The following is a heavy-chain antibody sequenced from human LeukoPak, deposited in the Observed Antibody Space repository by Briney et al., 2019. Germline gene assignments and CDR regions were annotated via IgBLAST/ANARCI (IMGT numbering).Heavy chain of an antibody. Sequence: SETLSLTCTVSGGSISSYYWSWIRQPPGKGLEWIGYIYYSGSTYYNPSLKSRVTISVDTSKNQFSLKLSSVTAADTAVYYCARDRSYYGSGSPRDYWGQGTLVTVSS. J-gene: IGHJ4*02. D-gene: IGHD3-10*01. CDR3: ARDRSYYGSGSPRDY. CDR2: IYYSGST. V-gene: IGHV4-59*12. CDR1: GGSISSYY.